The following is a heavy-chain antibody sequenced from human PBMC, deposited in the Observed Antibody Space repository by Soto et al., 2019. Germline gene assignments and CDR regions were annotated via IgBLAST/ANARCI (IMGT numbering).Heavy chain of an antibody. CDR2: ISSRSTYL. V-gene: IGHV3-21*01. J-gene: IGHJ4*02. Sequence: GGSLRLSCAASGFTFSAYSMNWVRQTAGKGLERVSSISSRSTYLHYADSVKGRFTISRDDAKNSLSLQRNSLRADDTAVYYCAKSSGYCTTTTCSLDYWGPGTLVTVSS. D-gene: IGHD2-2*01. CDR3: AKSSGYCTTTTCSLDY. CDR1: GFTFSAYS.